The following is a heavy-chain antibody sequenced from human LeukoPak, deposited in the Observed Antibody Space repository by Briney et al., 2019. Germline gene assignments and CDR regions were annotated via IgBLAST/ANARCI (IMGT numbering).Heavy chain of an antibody. CDR2: ISYDGSNK. Sequence: GGSLGLSCAAFGFTFSDYPFHWVRQVPGKGLEWLAVISYDGSNKYYADSMKGRFTISRDNSKNTLFLQVSSLRTDDTAMYYCARAFSGVGYFDYWGQGTLVTVSS. J-gene: IGHJ4*02. V-gene: IGHV3-30*04. CDR1: GFTFSDYP. D-gene: IGHD3-10*01. CDR3: ARAFSGVGYFDY.